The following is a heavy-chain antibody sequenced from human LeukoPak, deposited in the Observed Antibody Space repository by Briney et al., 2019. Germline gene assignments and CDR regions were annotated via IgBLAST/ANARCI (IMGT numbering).Heavy chain of an antibody. V-gene: IGHV3-9*01. CDR2: ISWNSGSI. D-gene: IGHD1-26*01. J-gene: IGHJ4*02. CDR3: ARGYRSGSYYFDY. Sequence: GGSLRLSCAASGFTFDDYAMHWVRQAPGKGLEWVSGISWNSGSIGYADSVKGRFTISRDNAKNSLYLQMNSLRAEDTAVYYCARGYRSGSYYFDYWGQGTLVTVSS. CDR1: GFTFDDYA.